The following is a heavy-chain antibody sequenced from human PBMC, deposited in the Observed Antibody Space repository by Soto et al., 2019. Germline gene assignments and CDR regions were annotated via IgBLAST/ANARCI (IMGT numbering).Heavy chain of an antibody. CDR1: ADGLASNS. CDR3: ARSSGWVFGILIECSNWLAT. D-gene: IGHD3-16*02. CDR2: INPNGGST. J-gene: IGHJ5*02. V-gene: IGHV1-46*01. Sequence: SWKARADGLASNSRRSPQQATRHGLEWMGIINPNGGSTRFAQTFQGRITMTTDTSTSTVYMELRSLRSEDTAVYYCARSSGWVFGILIECSNWLATCGQGSLGTVSS.